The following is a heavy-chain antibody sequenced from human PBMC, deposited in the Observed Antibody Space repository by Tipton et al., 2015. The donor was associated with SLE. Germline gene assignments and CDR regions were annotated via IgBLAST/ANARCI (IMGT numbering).Heavy chain of an antibody. CDR3: AREWDYGDFSPH. J-gene: IGHJ4*02. D-gene: IGHD4-17*01. CDR2: IYYSGST. V-gene: IGHV4-59*11. CDR1: GGSISSHY. Sequence: TLSLTCTVSGGSISSHYWSWIRQPPGKGLEWIAYIYYSGSTNYNPSLKSRVTISVDRSKNQFSLKLSSVTAADTAVYYCAREWDYGDFSPHWGQGTLVTVSS.